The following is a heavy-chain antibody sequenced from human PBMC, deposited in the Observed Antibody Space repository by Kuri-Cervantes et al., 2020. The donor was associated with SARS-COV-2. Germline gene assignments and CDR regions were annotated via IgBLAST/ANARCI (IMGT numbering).Heavy chain of an antibody. CDR2: IYYSGRT. J-gene: IGHJ3*02. V-gene: IGHV4-39*07. D-gene: IGHD1-26*01. CDR1: GGSISSGSYY. CDR3: ARVGWGEWELRCHDAFDI. Sequence: ESLKTSCTVSGGSISSGSYYWGWIRQPPGKGLEWSGSIYYSGRTYYNPSLKSRVTISVDTSKNQFSLKLSSVTAAGTAVYYCARVGWGEWELRCHDAFDIWGQGTMVTVSS.